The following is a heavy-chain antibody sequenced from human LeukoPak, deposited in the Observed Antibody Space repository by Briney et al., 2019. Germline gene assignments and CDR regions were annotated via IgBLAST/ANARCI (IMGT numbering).Heavy chain of an antibody. Sequence: PGGSLRLSCVASGFTVSSNYMTWVRQAPGKGLEWVSLIYGGDSTYYADSVKGRFTISRDNSKNTLYLQMNSLGAEDTAVYYCARYSYGYYFDYWGQGTLVTVSS. CDR1: GFTVSSNY. J-gene: IGHJ4*02. D-gene: IGHD5-18*01. V-gene: IGHV3-66*01. CDR3: ARYSYGYYFDY. CDR2: IYGGDST.